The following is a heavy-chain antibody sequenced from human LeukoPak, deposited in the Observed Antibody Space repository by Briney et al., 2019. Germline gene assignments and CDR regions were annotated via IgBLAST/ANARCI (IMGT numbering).Heavy chain of an antibody. Sequence: GESLRLSCAASGFTFSSYGMSWVRQAPGKGLEWVSAISGSGGSTYYADSVKGRFTISRDNSKNTLYLQMDSLRAEDTAVYYCAKEDYDSSGYREYFQHWGQGTLVTVSS. CDR2: ISGSGGST. V-gene: IGHV3-23*01. CDR1: GFTFSSYG. D-gene: IGHD3-22*01. CDR3: AKEDYDSSGYREYFQH. J-gene: IGHJ1*01.